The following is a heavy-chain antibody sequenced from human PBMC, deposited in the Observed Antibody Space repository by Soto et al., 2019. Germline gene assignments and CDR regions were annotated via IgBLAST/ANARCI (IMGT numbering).Heavy chain of an antibody. D-gene: IGHD3-3*01. J-gene: IGHJ4*01. Sequence: ASVKVSCKSSGYTFTSYGIIWVRQAPGQGLEWMGWISAYNGDTNYAQKLQGRVTMTTDTSTSTAYMELRSLRSDDTAVYYCARVTLYNLEWLSHWGHGTLVTVSS. CDR2: ISAYNGDT. V-gene: IGHV1-18*01. CDR3: ARVTLYNLEWLSH. CDR1: GYTFTSYG.